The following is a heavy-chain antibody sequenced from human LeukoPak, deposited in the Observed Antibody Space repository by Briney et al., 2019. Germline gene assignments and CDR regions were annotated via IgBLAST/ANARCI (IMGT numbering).Heavy chain of an antibody. Sequence: GGSLGLSCAASGFIFNNFAMSWVRQAPGKGLEWVSFFYRGETTYYAESVRGRFTISRDISKNTLYLLMNSLIPEDTAVYYCAREVVSIPSYFESWGQGTRVTVSS. CDR1: GFIFNNFA. J-gene: IGHJ4*02. CDR3: AREVVSIPSYFES. V-gene: IGHV3-23*03. D-gene: IGHD2-15*01. CDR2: FYRGETT.